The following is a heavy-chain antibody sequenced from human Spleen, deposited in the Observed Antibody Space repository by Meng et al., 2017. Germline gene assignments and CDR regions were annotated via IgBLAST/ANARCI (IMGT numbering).Heavy chain of an antibody. D-gene: IGHD3-22*01. J-gene: IGHJ4*02. V-gene: IGHV4-34*01. CDR3: ARGCYYDSTVYFDY. CDR1: GGSFSGYY. Sequence: SETLSLTCAVYGGSFSGYYWGWIRQPPGKGLEWIGEINHSGSTNYSPSLKSRVSISVDTSKNQFSLKLTSVTAADTAVYYCARGCYYDSTVYFDYWGQGTLVTVS. CDR2: INHSGST.